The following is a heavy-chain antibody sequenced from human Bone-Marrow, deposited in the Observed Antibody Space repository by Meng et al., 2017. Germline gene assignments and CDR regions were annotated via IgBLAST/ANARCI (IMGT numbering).Heavy chain of an antibody. CDR3: ARGSWLQLWLQDY. V-gene: IGHV4-34*01. CDR1: GGSFSCYY. Sequence: QLQQWGAGLLKPSETPSLTCAVYGGSFSCYYWSWIRQPPGKGLEWIGEINHSGSTNYNPSLKSRVTISVDTSKNQFSLKLSSVTAADTAVYYCARGSWLQLWLQDYWGQGTLVTVSS. CDR2: INHSGST. D-gene: IGHD5-18*01. J-gene: IGHJ4*02.